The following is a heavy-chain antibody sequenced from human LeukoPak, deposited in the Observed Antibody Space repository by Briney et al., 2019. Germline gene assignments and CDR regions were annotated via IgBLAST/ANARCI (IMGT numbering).Heavy chain of an antibody. Sequence: GGSLRLSCAVSGLTFSNAWMSWVRQAPGKGLEWVGRINSDGSSTSYADSVKGRFTISRDNAKNTLYLQMNSLRAEDTAVYYCARDGGVVVTKYYFDYWGQGTLVTVSS. J-gene: IGHJ4*02. CDR3: ARDGGVVVTKYYFDY. CDR2: INSDGSST. V-gene: IGHV3-74*01. D-gene: IGHD2-21*02. CDR1: GLTFSNAW.